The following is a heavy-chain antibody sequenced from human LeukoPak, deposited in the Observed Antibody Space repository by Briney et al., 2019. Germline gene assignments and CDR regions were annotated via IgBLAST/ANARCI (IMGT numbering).Heavy chain of an antibody. J-gene: IGHJ6*03. CDR1: GYSLSSGYY. Sequence: SETLSLTCTVSGYSLSSGYYWGWIRQPPGKGLEWIGSIYHSGSTYYNPSLKSRVTISVDTSKNQFSLNLSSVTAADTAVYYCARIEEATVRLFYYYYYMNVWGKGTTVTVSS. CDR2: IYHSGST. V-gene: IGHV4-38-2*02. CDR3: ARIEEATVRLFYYYYYMNV. D-gene: IGHD4-11*01.